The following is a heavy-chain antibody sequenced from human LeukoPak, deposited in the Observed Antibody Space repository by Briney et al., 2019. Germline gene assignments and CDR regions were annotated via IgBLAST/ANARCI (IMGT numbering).Heavy chain of an antibody. D-gene: IGHD1-26*01. V-gene: IGHV3-30*18. CDR3: AKDGNSGSYYDY. J-gene: IGHJ4*02. CDR1: GFTFSSYG. CDR2: ISYDGSNK. Sequence: GGSLRLSCAASGFTFSSYGMHWVRQAPGNGLEWVAVISYDGSNKSYADSVKGRFTISRDNSKNTLYLQMNSLRAEDTAVYYCAKDGNSGSYYDYWGQGTLVTVSS.